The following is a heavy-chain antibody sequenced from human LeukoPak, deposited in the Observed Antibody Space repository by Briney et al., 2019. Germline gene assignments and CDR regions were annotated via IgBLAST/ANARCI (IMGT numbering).Heavy chain of an antibody. Sequence: PSETLSLTCTVSGGSISSGTYYWDWIRQPPGKGLECIGTIYYSGSTSYNPSLKSRVTISVDTSKNQFSLKLTSVTAADTAVYYCAGTYRLRRFDPWGQGTLVTVSS. CDR3: AGTYRLRRFDP. CDR1: GGSISSGTYY. D-gene: IGHD2-2*02. J-gene: IGHJ5*02. V-gene: IGHV4-39*01. CDR2: IYYSGST.